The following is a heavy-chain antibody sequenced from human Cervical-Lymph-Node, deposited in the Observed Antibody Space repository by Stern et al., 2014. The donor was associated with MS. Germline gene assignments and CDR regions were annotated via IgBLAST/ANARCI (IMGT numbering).Heavy chain of an antibody. CDR2: IYTSGST. CDR3: ARGGMVVAVGRGKYFQH. CDR1: GGSISSGSYY. J-gene: IGHJ1*01. V-gene: IGHV4-61*02. Sequence: QVQLQESGPGLVKPSHTLSLTCTVSGGSISSGSYYWSWIRQPAGKGLEWIGRIYTSGSTNYNPSLKSRATISVDTSKNQFSLKLSSVTVADTAVYYCARGGMVVAVGRGKYFQHWGQGTLVAVSS. D-gene: IGHD3-16*01.